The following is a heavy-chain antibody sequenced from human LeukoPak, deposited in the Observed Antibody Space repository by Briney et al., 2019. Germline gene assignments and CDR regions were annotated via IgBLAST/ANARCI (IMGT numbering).Heavy chain of an antibody. J-gene: IGHJ4*02. CDR2: IWYDGSNK. V-gene: IGHV3-33*01. D-gene: IGHD5-18*01. Sequence: GRSLRLSCAASGFTFSSYGMHWVRQAPGKGLEWVAVIWYDGSNKYYADSVKGRFTISRDNSKNTLYLQMNSLRAEDTAVYYCARDVVHSYGSTPFDYWGQGTLVTVSS. CDR3: ARDVVHSYGSTPFDY. CDR1: GFTFSSYG.